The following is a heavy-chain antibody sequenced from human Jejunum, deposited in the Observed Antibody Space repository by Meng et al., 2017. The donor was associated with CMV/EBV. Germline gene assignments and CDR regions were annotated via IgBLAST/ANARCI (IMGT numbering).Heavy chain of an antibody. CDR2: ISEDGSKK. V-gene: IGHV3-30-3*01. D-gene: IGHD1-26*01. J-gene: IGHJ2*01. Sequence: ASGFPCAYAMHWVRQAPGKGLEWVAVISEDGSKKYYVDSVKGRFSISRDNSKKTLSLQMNSLTAEDTAVYYRARGRSGGSYVWYFDLWGRGTLVTVSS. CDR3: ARGRSGGSYVWYFDL. CDR1: GFPCAYA.